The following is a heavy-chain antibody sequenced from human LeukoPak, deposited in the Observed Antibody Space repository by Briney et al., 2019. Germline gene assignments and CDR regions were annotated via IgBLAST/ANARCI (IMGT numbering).Heavy chain of an antibody. CDR3: ARGSGWFGELLSEPFDY. CDR2: IIPIFGTA. Sequence: ASVKVSSKASGGTFSSYAISWVRQAPGQGLEWMGRIIPIFGTANYAQKFQGRVTITTDESTSTAYMELSSLRSEDTAVYYCARGSGWFGELLSEPFDYWGQGTLVTVSS. CDR1: GGTFSSYA. V-gene: IGHV1-69*05. D-gene: IGHD3-10*01. J-gene: IGHJ4*02.